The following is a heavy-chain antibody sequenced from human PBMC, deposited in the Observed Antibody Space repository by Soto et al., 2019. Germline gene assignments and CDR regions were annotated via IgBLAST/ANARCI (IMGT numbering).Heavy chain of an antibody. CDR3: ARSPQPRVNADPYAVDV. Sequence: QVQLVQSGAEVKKPGSSVKVSCKASGGTFSSSGFSWVRQAPGQGLEWMGMIVPSLDTTKYAQKFQARVTSSADQFPSTAYMELSSLRSEDTAVYYCARSPQPRVNADPYAVDVWGQGARLIVSS. J-gene: IGHJ6*02. CDR2: IVPSLDTT. D-gene: IGHD2-8*01. CDR1: GGTFSSSG. V-gene: IGHV1-69*09.